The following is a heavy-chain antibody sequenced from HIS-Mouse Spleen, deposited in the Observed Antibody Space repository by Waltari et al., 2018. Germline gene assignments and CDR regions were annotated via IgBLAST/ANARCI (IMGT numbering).Heavy chain of an antibody. J-gene: IGHJ2*01. CDR3: ARASRDLLLPRYFDL. Sequence: QVQLQESGPGLVKPSETLSLTCTVSGGSISSYYWSWIRQPPGKGLEWIGYYGGSTHYNPSLTSRLTISVDTSKTQFSLKLSSVTAADTAVYYCARASRDLLLPRYFDLWGRGTLVTVSS. V-gene: IGHV4-59*01. CDR2: YYGGST. CDR1: GGSISSYY.